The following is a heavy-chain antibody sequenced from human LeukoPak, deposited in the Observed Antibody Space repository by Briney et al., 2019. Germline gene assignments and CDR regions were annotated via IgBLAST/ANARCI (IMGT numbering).Heavy chain of an antibody. D-gene: IGHD3-10*01. J-gene: IGHJ6*03. CDR1: GYTLTSYW. V-gene: IGHV5-51*01. Sequence: GESLKISCKGSGYTLTSYWIGRVRHMPGKGLEWMGIIYPGDSDTRYSPSFQGQVTISADKSISTAYLQWSSLKASDTAMYYCARRGGSGSYSPYYYYYYMDVWGKGTTVTVSS. CDR3: ARRGGSGSYSPYYYYYYMDV. CDR2: IYPGDSDT.